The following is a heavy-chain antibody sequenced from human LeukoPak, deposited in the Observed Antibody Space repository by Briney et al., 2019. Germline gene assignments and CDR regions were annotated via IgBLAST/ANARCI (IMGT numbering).Heavy chain of an antibody. Sequence: PGGSLRLSCAASGFTFSSYWMHWVRQAPGKGLVWVSRINSDGSSTSYADSVKGRFTISRDNAKNTLYLQMNSLRAEDTAVYYCAREITMVRGVIPKNYGMDVWGKGTPVTVSS. CDR2: INSDGSST. V-gene: IGHV3-74*01. J-gene: IGHJ6*04. CDR1: GFTFSSYW. CDR3: AREITMVRGVIPKNYGMDV. D-gene: IGHD3-10*01.